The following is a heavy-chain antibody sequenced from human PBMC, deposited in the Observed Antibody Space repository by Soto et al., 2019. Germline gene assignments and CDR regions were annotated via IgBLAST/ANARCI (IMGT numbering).Heavy chain of an antibody. D-gene: IGHD2-21*02. V-gene: IGHV3-53*02. CDR2: FYRGGSR. Sequence: EVQLVETGGSLIQPGGSLRLSCADSGFTVSSNYMSWVRQAPGKGLEWVSLFYRGGSRYYADSVRGRFAISRDNSKNTLYLQMNSLRAEDTAVYYCASLNPGSGGNSPYFDYWGQGTLVTVSS. CDR3: ASLNPGSGGNSPYFDY. CDR1: GFTVSSNY. J-gene: IGHJ4*02.